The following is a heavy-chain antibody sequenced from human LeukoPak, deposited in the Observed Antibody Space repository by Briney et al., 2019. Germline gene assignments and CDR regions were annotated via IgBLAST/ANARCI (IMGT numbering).Heavy chain of an antibody. CDR1: GFTFSTNS. CDR2: ITNSSSYR. D-gene: IGHD3-3*01. V-gene: IGHV3-21*01. J-gene: IGHJ3*02. CDR3: ARDRGHGTTIFGVVIIPNAFEI. Sequence: PGRSLGLSCAASGFTFSTNSMKWVRQAPGKGLEWVSSITNSSSYRYYTDSVKGRFTISRDNAKNSLSLQMNSLRAEDTAVYHCARDRGHGTTIFGVVIIPNAFEIWGQGTLVTVSS.